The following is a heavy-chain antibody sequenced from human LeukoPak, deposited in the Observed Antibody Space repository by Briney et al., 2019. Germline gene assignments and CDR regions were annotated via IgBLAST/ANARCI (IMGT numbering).Heavy chain of an antibody. V-gene: IGHV1-18*01. CDR3: ARDEGGYYRSLYFAY. J-gene: IGHJ4*02. D-gene: IGHD3-22*01. CDR1: GYTFTIYG. CDR2: ISTYRGNT. Sequence: GASVKVSCKASGYTFTIYGITWVRQAPGQGLEWMGWISTYRGNTNYAQKFQGRVTMTTDTSTSTAYMELRSLRSDDTAMYYCARDEGGYYRSLYFAYWGQGTLVTVSS.